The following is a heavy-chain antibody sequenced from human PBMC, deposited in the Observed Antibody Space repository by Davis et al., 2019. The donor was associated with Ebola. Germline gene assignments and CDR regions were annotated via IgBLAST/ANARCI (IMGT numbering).Heavy chain of an antibody. V-gene: IGHV3-21*04. CDR2: ISSSSSYI. CDR1: GFTFQNAW. Sequence: PGGSLRLSCAASGFTFQNAWMNWVRQAPGKGLEWVSSISSSSSYIYYADSVKGRFTISRDNAKNSLYLQMNSLRAEDTAVYYCARDRWPNLASYYGMDVWGQGTTVTVSS. D-gene: IGHD4-23*01. J-gene: IGHJ6*02. CDR3: ARDRWPNLASYYGMDV.